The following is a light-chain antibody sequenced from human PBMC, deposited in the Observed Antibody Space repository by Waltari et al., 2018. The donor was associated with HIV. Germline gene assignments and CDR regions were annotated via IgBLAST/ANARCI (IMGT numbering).Light chain of an antibody. J-gene: IGLJ3*02. CDR1: TLGSKY. CDR2: QDS. CDR3: HSWDTNNVQV. V-gene: IGLV3-1*01. Sequence: SFELIQPPSVSVSPGQTAAIPCSGDTLGSKYACWFKQKPGQSPVLVISQDSKRPSGIPERFSGSKSGNTATLTISGTQAMDEADYYCHSWDTNNVQVFGGGTKLTVL.